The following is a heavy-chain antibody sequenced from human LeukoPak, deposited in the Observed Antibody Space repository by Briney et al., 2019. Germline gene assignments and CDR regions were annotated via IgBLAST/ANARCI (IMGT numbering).Heavy chain of an antibody. CDR1: GYTFTGYY. Sequence: ASVKVSCKASGYTFTGYYMHWVRQAPGQGLEWMGWINPNSGGTNYAQKFQGRVTMTRDTSISTAYMELSRLRSDDTAVYYCARPAPYYYDSSGYYLQYWGQGTLVTVSS. J-gene: IGHJ1*01. CDR2: INPNSGGT. V-gene: IGHV1-2*02. D-gene: IGHD3-22*01. CDR3: ARPAPYYYDSSGYYLQY.